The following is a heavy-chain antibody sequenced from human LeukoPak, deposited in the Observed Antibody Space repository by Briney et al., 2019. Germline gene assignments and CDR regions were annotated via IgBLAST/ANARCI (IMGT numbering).Heavy chain of an antibody. CDR3: ARAIGSGGYCTNGVCYLYYYGMDV. CDR1: GYTFIGYY. CDR2: ISAYNGNT. D-gene: IGHD2-8*01. Sequence: SSVKGACKASGYTFIGYYMHWVRQAPGQGLEWMGWISAYNGNTNYAQKLQGRVTMTTDTSTSTAYMELRSLRSDGTAVYSCARAIGSGGYCTNGVCYLYYYGMDVWGQGTTVTVSS. V-gene: IGHV1-18*04. J-gene: IGHJ6*02.